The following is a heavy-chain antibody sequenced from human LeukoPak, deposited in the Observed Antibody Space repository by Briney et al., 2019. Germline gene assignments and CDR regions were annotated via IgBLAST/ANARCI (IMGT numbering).Heavy chain of an antibody. V-gene: IGHV1-8*01. CDR2: MNPNSGNT. CDR1: GYTFTSYD. J-gene: IGHJ4*02. Sequence: GASVKVSCKASGYTFTSYDINWVRQATGQGLEWMGWMNPNSGNTGYAQKFQGRVTMTRNTSISTAYMELSSLRSEDTAVYYCARGRIAAAGRDLVFWGQGTLVTVSS. D-gene: IGHD6-13*01. CDR3: ARGRIAAAGRDLVF.